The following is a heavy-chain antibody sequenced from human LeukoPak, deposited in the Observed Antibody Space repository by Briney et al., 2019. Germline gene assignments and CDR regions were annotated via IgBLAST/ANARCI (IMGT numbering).Heavy chain of an antibody. CDR3: AKDPASGYCTGGTCYDSPFDS. D-gene: IGHD2-15*01. CDR2: ITASAGTT. Sequence: GGSLRLSCAASGFTFSTYAMTWVRQAPGKELEWVSLITASAGTTYYADSVKGRFTISRDNSKNTLFLQMNSLRAEDTALYYCAKDPASGYCTGGTCYDSPFDSWGQGTLVTVSS. J-gene: IGHJ4*02. V-gene: IGHV3-23*01. CDR1: GFTFSTYA.